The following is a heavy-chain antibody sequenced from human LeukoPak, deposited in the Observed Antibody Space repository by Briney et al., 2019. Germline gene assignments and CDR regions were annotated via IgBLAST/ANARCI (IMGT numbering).Heavy chain of an antibody. D-gene: IGHD4-23*01. CDR1: GFTFSSYG. CDR2: IWYDGSNK. J-gene: IGHJ3*02. Sequence: PGGSLRLSCAASGFTFSSYGMHWVRQAPGKGLEWVAVIWYDGSNKYYADFVKGRFTVSRDNSKNTLYLQMNSLRAEDTAVYYCARRPRMTTVVTPMVGAFDIWGQGTMVTVSS. CDR3: ARRPRMTTVVTPMVGAFDI. V-gene: IGHV3-33*01.